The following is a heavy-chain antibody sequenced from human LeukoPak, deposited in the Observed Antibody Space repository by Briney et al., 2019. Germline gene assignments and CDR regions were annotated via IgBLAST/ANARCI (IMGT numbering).Heavy chain of an antibody. CDR1: GFTFSSYA. CDR2: VSSSGGTT. CDR3: AKGRNRGIAVLYEF. J-gene: IGHJ4*02. D-gene: IGHD6-19*01. Sequence: GGSLRLSCVASGFTFSSYAMSWARRAPGKGLEWVSGVSSSGGTTYYADSVRGRFTVSRDNSRNTLYLQMNTLRADDTAVYYCAKGRNRGIAVLYEFRGKGTLVTVSS. V-gene: IGHV3-23*01.